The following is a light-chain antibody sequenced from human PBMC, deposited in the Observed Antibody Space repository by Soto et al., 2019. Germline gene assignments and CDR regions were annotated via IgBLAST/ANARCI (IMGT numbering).Light chain of an antibody. CDR2: DAS. Sequence: DIQMTQSPSTLSSSFGDRVTITCRASQSISSFLAWYQQKPGKAPKLLIYDASSLESGVPSRFSGSGSGTEFTLTISSLQPDDFATYYCQQYNSYSTWTFGQGTKVDIK. V-gene: IGKV1-5*01. CDR1: QSISSF. J-gene: IGKJ1*01. CDR3: QQYNSYSTWT.